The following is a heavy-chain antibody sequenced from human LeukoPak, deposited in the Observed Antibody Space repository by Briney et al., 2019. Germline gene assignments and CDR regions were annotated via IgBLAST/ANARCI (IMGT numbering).Heavy chain of an antibody. D-gene: IGHD3-16*01. J-gene: IGHJ6*02. CDR3: ARSRAAVVMGELIPSFYYGMDV. Sequence: GGSLRLSCAASGFTFSNYWMNWVRQVPGKGLEWVATIKQDGGERYYVDSVEGRFTISRDNGKTSVYLQMNSLRADDTAVYYCARSRAAVVMGELIPSFYYGMDVGGQGTTVTVS. CDR2: IKQDGGER. V-gene: IGHV3-7*03. CDR1: GFTFSNYW.